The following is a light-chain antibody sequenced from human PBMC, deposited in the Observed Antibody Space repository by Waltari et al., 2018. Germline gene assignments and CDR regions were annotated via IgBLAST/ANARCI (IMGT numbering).Light chain of an antibody. CDR2: GNT. CDR3: QSYDSRVSGWV. J-gene: IGLJ3*02. CDR1: SSTIGAGYD. V-gene: IGLV1-40*01. Sequence: QSVLTQPPSVSGAPGQRVIISCTGSSSTIGAGYDAPGYQQVPGPAPKLLIYGNTNRPSGVPDRFSGSRSGTSASLAITGLQAEDEADYYCQSYDSRVSGWVFGGGSKLTVL.